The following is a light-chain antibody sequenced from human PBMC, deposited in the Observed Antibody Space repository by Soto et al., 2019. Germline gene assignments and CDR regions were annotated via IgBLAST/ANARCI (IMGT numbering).Light chain of an antibody. CDR3: QQYNSYSYT. Sequence: DIQMTQSPSTLSASVGDRVTITCRASQSISSWLAWYQQKPGKAPKLLIYDAYSLESGVPSSFSGSGSGTEFTLTISSLQPDDFATYYCQQYNSYSYTFGQGTKLEIK. J-gene: IGKJ2*01. V-gene: IGKV1-5*01. CDR2: DAY. CDR1: QSISSW.